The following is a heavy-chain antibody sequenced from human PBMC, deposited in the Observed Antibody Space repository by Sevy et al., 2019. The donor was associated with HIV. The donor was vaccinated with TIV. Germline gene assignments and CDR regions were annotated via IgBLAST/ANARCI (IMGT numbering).Heavy chain of an antibody. CDR1: GFAFSTHA. V-gene: IGHV3-30-3*01. CDR2: ISYEGTET. CDR3: ARDGGNSVKWYPLY. J-gene: IGHJ4*01. Sequence: RGSLRLSCAASGFAFSTHAMHWVRQAPGKGLEWVAVISYEGTETFYAASVDGRFTISRDNSKNMLSLQINSLRPEETAVYYCARDGGNSVKWYPLYWGHGTLVTVSS. D-gene: IGHD2-2*01.